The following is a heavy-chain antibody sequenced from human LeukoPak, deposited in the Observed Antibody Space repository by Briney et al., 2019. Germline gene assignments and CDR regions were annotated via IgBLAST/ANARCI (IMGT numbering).Heavy chain of an antibody. V-gene: IGHV4-34*01. D-gene: IGHD3-22*01. CDR3: TIGAEYYDSREEGTRLNWFDP. CDR1: GGSFSGYY. CDR2: INHSGST. J-gene: IGHJ5*02. Sequence: SKTLSLTCAVYGGSFSGYYWNWIRQPPGKGLEWIGEINHSGSTNYNPSLKSRITISVDTSKDQFSLKLSSVTAADTAVYYCTIGAEYYDSREEGTRLNWFDPWGQGTLVTVSS.